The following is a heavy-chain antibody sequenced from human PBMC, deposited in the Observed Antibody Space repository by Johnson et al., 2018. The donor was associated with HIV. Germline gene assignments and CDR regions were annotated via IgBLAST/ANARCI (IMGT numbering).Heavy chain of an antibody. Sequence: EVQLVESGGGLVQPGRSLRLSCAASGFTFDDYAMHWVRQAPGKGLEWVSGISWNSGSIGYADSVKGRFTISRDNAKNSLYLQMNSLRAEDTAVYYCARPYVDTTMADAFDSWGQGTKVTVSS. CDR3: ARPYVDTTMADAFDS. V-gene: IGHV3-9*01. CDR1: GFTFDDYA. CDR2: ISWNSGSI. J-gene: IGHJ3*02. D-gene: IGHD5-18*01.